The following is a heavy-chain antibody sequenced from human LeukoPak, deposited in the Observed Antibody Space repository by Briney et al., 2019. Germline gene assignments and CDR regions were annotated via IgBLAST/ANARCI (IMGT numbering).Heavy chain of an antibody. D-gene: IGHD3-16*01. V-gene: IGHV1-46*01. J-gene: IGHJ4*02. CDR2: INPSGGST. Sequence: ASVTVSCTASGYTFTSYYMHWVRQAPGQGLEWMGIINPSGGSTSYAQKFQGRVTMTRDTSTSTVYMELSSLRSEDTAVYYCASPGEKDYYFDYWGQGTLVTVSS. CDR3: ASPGEKDYYFDY. CDR1: GYTFTSYY.